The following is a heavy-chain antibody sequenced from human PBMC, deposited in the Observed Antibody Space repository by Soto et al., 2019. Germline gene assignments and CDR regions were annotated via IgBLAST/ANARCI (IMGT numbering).Heavy chain of an antibody. Sequence: GASVKVSCKASGGTFSSYAISWVRQAPGQGLEWMGGIIPIFGTANYAQKFQGRVTITADESTSTAYMELSSLRSEDTAVYYCARAWFVVVPAAIDYYYGMDVWGQGTTVTVSS. D-gene: IGHD2-2*01. V-gene: IGHV1-69*13. CDR2: IIPIFGTA. CDR3: ARAWFVVVPAAIDYYYGMDV. CDR1: GGTFSSYA. J-gene: IGHJ6*02.